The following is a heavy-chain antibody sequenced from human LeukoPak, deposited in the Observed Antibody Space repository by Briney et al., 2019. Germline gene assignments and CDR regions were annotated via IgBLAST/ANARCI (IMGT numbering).Heavy chain of an antibody. CDR3: ARMNDFWSGYYIFFDY. CDR1: GGSISSSSYY. V-gene: IGHV4-39*07. CDR2: INHSGST. Sequence: SETLSLTCTVSGGSISSSSYYWGWIRQPPGKGLEWIGEINHSGSTNYNPSLKSRVTISVDTSKNQFSLKLSSVTAADTAVYYCARMNDFWSGYYIFFDYWGQGTLVTVSS. D-gene: IGHD3-3*01. J-gene: IGHJ4*02.